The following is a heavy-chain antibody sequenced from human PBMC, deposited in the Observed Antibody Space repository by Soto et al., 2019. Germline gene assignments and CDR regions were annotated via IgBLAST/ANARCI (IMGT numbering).Heavy chain of an antibody. CDR2: ISAYNVNT. V-gene: IGHV1-18*04. J-gene: IGHJ5*02. CDR3: ARVARGFGELSVFWFDP. D-gene: IGHD3-10*01. Sequence: ASVNVSCKASGYTFTSYGISWVRQAPGQGLEWMGWISAYNVNTNYAQKLQGRVTMTTDTSTSTAYMELRSLRSDDTAVYYCARVARGFGELSVFWFDPWGQGTLVTVSS. CDR1: GYTFTSYG.